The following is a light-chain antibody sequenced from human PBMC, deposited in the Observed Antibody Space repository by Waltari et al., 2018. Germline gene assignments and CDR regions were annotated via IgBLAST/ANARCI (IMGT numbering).Light chain of an antibody. J-gene: IGLJ2*01. CDR2: RVA. CDR3: SSSTTTSAHVI. CDR1: INDVGSSTF. V-gene: IGLV2-14*03. Sequence: QSALTQPASVSGSPGQSISISCSGTINDVGSSTFVSWYQQHPGKAPKRIVFRVANRPSGISSRFSGSKSGNAASLTISGLQAEDEALYYCSSSTTTSAHVIFGGGTMLTVL.